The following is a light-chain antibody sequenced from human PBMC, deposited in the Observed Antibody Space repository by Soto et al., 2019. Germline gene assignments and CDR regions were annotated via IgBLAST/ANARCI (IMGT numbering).Light chain of an antibody. J-gene: IGLJ2*01. CDR3: CSFAGVRTLV. CDR1: TSDIGTYNL. Sequence: QSALTQPASVSGSPGQSITFSCAGTTSDIGTYNLVSWYQQHPGKAPKLLIYETSNRPSGVSDRFSGSKSGNTASLTISDLRAEDEAHYHCCSFAGVRTLVFGGGTKVTVL. CDR2: ETS. V-gene: IGLV2-23*01.